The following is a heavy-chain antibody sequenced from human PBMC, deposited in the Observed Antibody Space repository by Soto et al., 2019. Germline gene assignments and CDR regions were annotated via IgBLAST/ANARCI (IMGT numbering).Heavy chain of an antibody. CDR3: ARGSSSSSPNICFDP. Sequence: SETLSLTCAVSGYSISRGYHWGWIRQPPGKGLEWIGSIHHSGSTSYNPSLKSRVTISVDTSKNQFSLKLSSVTAADTAVYYCARGSSSSSPNICFDPWGQGTLGTVSS. CDR2: IHHSGST. D-gene: IGHD6-13*01. J-gene: IGHJ5*02. CDR1: GYSISRGYH. V-gene: IGHV4-38-2*01.